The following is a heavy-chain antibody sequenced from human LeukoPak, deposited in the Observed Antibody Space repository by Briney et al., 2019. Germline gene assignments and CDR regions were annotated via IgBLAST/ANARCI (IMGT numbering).Heavy chain of an antibody. CDR1: GGSFSGYY. D-gene: IGHD3-22*01. CDR3: ARGGYDSSGYYYEENYFDY. J-gene: IGHJ4*02. Sequence: PSETLSLTCAVYGGSFSGYYWSWIRQPPGKGLEWIGYIYHSGSTYYNPSLKSRVTISVDRSKNQFSLKLSSVTAADTAVYYCARGGYDSSGYYYEENYFDYWGQGTLVTVSS. V-gene: IGHV4-34*01. CDR2: IYHSGST.